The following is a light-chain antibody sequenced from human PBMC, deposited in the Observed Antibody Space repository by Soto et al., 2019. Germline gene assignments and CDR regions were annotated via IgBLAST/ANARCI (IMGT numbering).Light chain of an antibody. V-gene: IGKV1-5*01. Sequence: DIQLTRSPSTLSASVQDRVTITCRASQTVNTWLACYEQKLGKAPQLLIHDVSTLESGGPTRFSGSGSETEFPITISSLQAYDFGTYHSQQYNHYYSLGPGTKMEI. CDR1: QTVNTW. J-gene: IGKJ2*03. CDR2: DVS. CDR3: QQYNHYYS.